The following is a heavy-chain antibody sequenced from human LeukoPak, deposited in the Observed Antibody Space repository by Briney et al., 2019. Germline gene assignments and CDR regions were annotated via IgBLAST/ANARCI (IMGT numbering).Heavy chain of an antibody. CDR1: GYTFTSYG. CDR3: ARMVLWFGELLELKFDY. D-gene: IGHD3-10*01. V-gene: IGHV1-18*01. CDR2: ISAYNGNT. Sequence: ASVKVSCKASGYTFTSYGISWVRQAPGQGLEWMGWISAYNGNTNYAQKLQGRVTMTTDTSTSTAYMELRSLRSDDTAVYYCARMVLWFGELLELKFDYWGQGTLVTVSS. J-gene: IGHJ4*02.